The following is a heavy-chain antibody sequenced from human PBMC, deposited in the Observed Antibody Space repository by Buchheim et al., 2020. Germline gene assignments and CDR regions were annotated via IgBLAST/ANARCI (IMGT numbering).Heavy chain of an antibody. J-gene: IGHJ4*02. D-gene: IGHD6-13*01. CDR3: AKGIAAAGIRPAVVDY. Sequence: QVQLVESGGGVVQPGRSLRLSCAASGFTFSSYGMHWVRQAPGKGLEWVAVISYDGSNKYYADSVKGRFTISRDNSKNTLYLQMNSLRAEDTAVYYCAKGIAAAGIRPAVVDYWGQGTL. CDR2: ISYDGSNK. V-gene: IGHV3-30*18. CDR1: GFTFSSYG.